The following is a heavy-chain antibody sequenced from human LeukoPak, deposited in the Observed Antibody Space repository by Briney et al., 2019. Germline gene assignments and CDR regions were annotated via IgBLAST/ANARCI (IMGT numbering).Heavy chain of an antibody. Sequence: PGGSLRLSCAASGFTVYNFPMSWVRQAPGKGLEWVSIIYSGGGTYYADSVKGRFTVSRDISKNTLYLHMNSLRAEDTAVYYCARCSTSCYYFDYWGQGTLVTVSS. D-gene: IGHD2-2*01. V-gene: IGHV3-66*01. CDR2: IYSGGGT. CDR1: GFTVYNFP. J-gene: IGHJ4*02. CDR3: ARCSTSCYYFDY.